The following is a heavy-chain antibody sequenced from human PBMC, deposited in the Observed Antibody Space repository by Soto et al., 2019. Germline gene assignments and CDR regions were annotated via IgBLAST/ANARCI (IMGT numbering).Heavy chain of an antibody. J-gene: IGHJ6*02. CDR3: ARDKDRLQLGGNYYFILDV. Sequence: QVQLVQSGAEVKKPGSSVKVSCKASGGTFRTSAISWVRQAPGQGLEWVGGIMPVFRRPKYAQNFQDRVTITAAESPSTAYMELNSLKSDDTAVYYCARDKDRLQLGGNYYFILDVWGQGTAVTVSS. CDR2: IMPVFRRP. CDR1: GGTFRTSA. V-gene: IGHV1-69*12. D-gene: IGHD1-1*01.